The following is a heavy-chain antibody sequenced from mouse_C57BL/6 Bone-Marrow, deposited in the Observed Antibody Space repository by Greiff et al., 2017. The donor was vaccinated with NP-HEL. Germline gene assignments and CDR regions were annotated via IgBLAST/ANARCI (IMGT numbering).Heavy chain of an antibody. V-gene: IGHV7-3*01. Sequence: EVQVVESGGGLVQPGGSLSLSCAASGFTFTDYYMSWVRQPPGKALEWLGFIRNKANGYTTEYSASVKGRFTISRDNSQSILYLQMNALRAEDSATYYCARLTTVVSHFDYWGQGTTLTVSS. CDR2: IRNKANGYTT. J-gene: IGHJ2*01. CDR1: GFTFTDYY. D-gene: IGHD1-1*01. CDR3: ARLTTVVSHFDY.